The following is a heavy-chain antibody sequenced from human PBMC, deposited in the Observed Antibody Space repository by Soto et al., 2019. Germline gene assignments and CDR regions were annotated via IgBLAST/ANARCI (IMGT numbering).Heavy chain of an antibody. CDR1: GGSISDDSY. V-gene: IGHV4-30-4*01. CDR2: IYHTGNT. J-gene: IGHJ5*01. CDR3: ARDEYQLLSSVSWFDS. Sequence: SETLSLTCTVSGGSISDDSYWSWIPQTPGKGLEWIGYIYHTGNTYYNPSLRSRVSISVDKSKSQFSLKLISVTAADTAVYFCARDEYQLLSSVSWFDSWGQGTLVTVSS. D-gene: IGHD2-2*01.